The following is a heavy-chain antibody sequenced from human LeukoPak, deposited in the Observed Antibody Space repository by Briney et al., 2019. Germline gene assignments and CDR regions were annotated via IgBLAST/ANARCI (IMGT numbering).Heavy chain of an antibody. V-gene: IGHV3-21*01. Sequence: GGSLRLSCAASGFTFSSYSMNWVRQAPGKGLEWVSSISSSSYIYYADSVKGRFTISRDNAKNSLYLQMNSLRAEDTAVYYCARDRGDDYVWGSYRSDAFDIWGQGTMVTVSS. J-gene: IGHJ3*02. CDR2: ISSSSYI. CDR1: GFTFSSYS. CDR3: ARDRGDDYVWGSYRSDAFDI. D-gene: IGHD3-16*02.